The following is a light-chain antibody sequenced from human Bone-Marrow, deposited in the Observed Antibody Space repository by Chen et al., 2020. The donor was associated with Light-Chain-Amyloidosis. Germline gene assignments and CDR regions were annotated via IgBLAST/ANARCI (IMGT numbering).Light chain of an antibody. CDR2: SAS. V-gene: IGKV3-15*01. Sequence: EILMTQSPDTRSVSPGETATLSCRASESVGSNVAWHQQRPGQAPRLLIYSASIRATGVPARFRGSGSGTEFTLTISSPQSEDSALYYCQQYKNWPPWTFGQGTKVEIK. J-gene: IGKJ1*01. CDR3: QQYKNWPPWT. CDR1: ESVGSN.